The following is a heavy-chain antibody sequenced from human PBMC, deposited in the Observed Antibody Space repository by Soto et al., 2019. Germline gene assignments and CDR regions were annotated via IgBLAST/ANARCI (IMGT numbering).Heavy chain of an antibody. V-gene: IGHV1-69*13. J-gene: IGHJ4*01. CDR2: IIPIFGTA. D-gene: IGHD3-10*01. CDR3: ARHFRYYYGSGSTLAFDY. Sequence: ASVKVSCKASGGTFSSYAISWVRQAPGQGLEWMGGIIPIFGTANYAQKFQGRVTITADESTSTAYMELSSLRSEDTAVYYCARHFRYYYGSGSTLAFDYWGQ. CDR1: GGTFSSYA.